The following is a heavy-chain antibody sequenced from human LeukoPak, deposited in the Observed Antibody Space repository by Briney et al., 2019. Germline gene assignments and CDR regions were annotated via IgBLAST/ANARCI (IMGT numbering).Heavy chain of an antibody. CDR1: GFTFSSYG. V-gene: IGHV3-33*01. CDR2: VRYDGGNK. CDR3: ARDKIVGPTRFDY. Sequence: GGSLRLSCAASGFTFSSYGMHWVRQAPGKGLEWVAVVRYDGGNKHYADSVKGRFTISRDNAKNSLYLQMNSLRAEDTAVYYCARDKIVGPTRFDYWGQGILVTVSS. J-gene: IGHJ4*02. D-gene: IGHD1-26*01.